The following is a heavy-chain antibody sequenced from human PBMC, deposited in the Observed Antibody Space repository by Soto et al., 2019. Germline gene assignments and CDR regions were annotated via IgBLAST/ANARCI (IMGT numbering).Heavy chain of an antibody. CDR3: ARGGVGYGDEPRWFDP. J-gene: IGHJ5*02. D-gene: IGHD4-17*01. Sequence: GGSLRLSCAASGFTFSSYGMHWVRQAPGKGLEWVAVISYDGSNKYYADSVKGRFTISRDNSKNTLYLQMNSLRPDDTAVYYCARGGVGYGDEPRWFDPWGQGTLVTVSS. CDR1: GFTFSSYG. V-gene: IGHV3-30*03. CDR2: ISYDGSNK.